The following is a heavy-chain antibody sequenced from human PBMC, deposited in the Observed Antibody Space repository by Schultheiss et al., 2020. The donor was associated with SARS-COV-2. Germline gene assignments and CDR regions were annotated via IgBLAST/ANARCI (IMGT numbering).Heavy chain of an antibody. Sequence: GESLKISCKASGYTFTSYYMHWVRQAPGQGLEWMGWISAYNGNTNYAQKFQGRVTITRNTSISTAYMELSSLRSEDTAVYYCARGSSGYCSGGSCYWYFDLWGRGTLVTVSS. CDR1: GYTFTSYY. CDR3: ARGSSGYCSGGSCYWYFDL. CDR2: ISAYNGNT. V-gene: IGHV1-8*03. J-gene: IGHJ2*01. D-gene: IGHD2-15*01.